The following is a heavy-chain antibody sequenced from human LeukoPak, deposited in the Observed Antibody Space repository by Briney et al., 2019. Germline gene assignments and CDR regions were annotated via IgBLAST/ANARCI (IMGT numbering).Heavy chain of an antibody. CDR1: GYTFTSYG. Sequence: ASVKVSCKASGYTFTSYGFSWVRQAPGQGLEWMGWISAYNGDTKYALNLQGRVTMTTDTSTSTAYMELRSLRSDDTAVYYCARQLRWDQYYFDYWGQGTLVTVSS. D-gene: IGHD4-23*01. J-gene: IGHJ4*02. CDR3: ARQLRWDQYYFDY. CDR2: ISAYNGDT. V-gene: IGHV1-18*01.